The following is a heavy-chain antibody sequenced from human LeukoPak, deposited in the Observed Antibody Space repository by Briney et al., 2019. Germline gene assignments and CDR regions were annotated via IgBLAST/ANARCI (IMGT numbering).Heavy chain of an antibody. CDR1: GYTFTSYG. Sequence: ASVKVSCKASGYTFTSYGFSWVRQAPGQGLEWMGWISAYNGDTKYALNLQGRVTMTTDTSTSTAYMELRSLRSDDTAVYYCARQLRWDQYYFDYWGQGTLVTVSS. D-gene: IGHD4-23*01. J-gene: IGHJ4*02. CDR3: ARQLRWDQYYFDY. CDR2: ISAYNGDT. V-gene: IGHV1-18*01.